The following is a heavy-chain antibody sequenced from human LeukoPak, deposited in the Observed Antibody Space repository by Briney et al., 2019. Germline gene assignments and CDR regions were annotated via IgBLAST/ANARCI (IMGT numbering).Heavy chain of an antibody. J-gene: IGHJ4*02. D-gene: IGHD4-17*01. CDR2: ITTSTPYI. CDR1: GFTFTNYN. V-gene: IGHV3-21*01. Sequence: PGASLRLSCAASGFTFTNYNMNWVRQAPGKGLEWIPSITTSTPYIFYADSLKGRFTFSRDNSNSTMYLQINSLKAEDTAVYYCARGSKSYGDYIRSNIHYFDYWGQGTLVTVSS. CDR3: ARGSKSYGDYIRSNIHYFDY.